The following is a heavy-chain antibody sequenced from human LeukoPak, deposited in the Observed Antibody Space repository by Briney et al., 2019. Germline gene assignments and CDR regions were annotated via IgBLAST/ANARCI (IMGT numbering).Heavy chain of an antibody. J-gene: IGHJ4*02. Sequence: ASVKVSCKASGYTFTNFGISWLRQAPGQGLEWLGWISAYNGNTNYAQRVQGRVTLTTDTSTNTAYLELRSLRSDDTAVYYCARASDDYYYDSSECFDYWGQGTLVTVSS. CDR2: ISAYNGNT. V-gene: IGHV1-18*01. D-gene: IGHD3-22*01. CDR1: GYTFTNFG. CDR3: ARASDDYYYDSSECFDY.